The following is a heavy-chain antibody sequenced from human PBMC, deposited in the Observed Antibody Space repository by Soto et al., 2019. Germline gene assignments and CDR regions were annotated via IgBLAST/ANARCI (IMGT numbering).Heavy chain of an antibody. V-gene: IGHV4-30-4*01. CDR2: IYYSGST. Sequence: QVQLQESGPGLVKPSQTLSLTCTVSGGSIISGDYYWNWIRQPPGKGLEWIGYIYYSGSTYYNPALKMRVSXXIXTXXNQFSLKLSSVTAADTAVYYCARIPYYYDSSGFDYWGQGTLVTVSS. D-gene: IGHD3-22*01. CDR1: GGSIISGDYY. J-gene: IGHJ4*02. CDR3: ARIPYYYDSSGFDY.